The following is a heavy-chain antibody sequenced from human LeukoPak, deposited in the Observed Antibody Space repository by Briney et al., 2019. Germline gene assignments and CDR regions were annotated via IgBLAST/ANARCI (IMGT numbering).Heavy chain of an antibody. D-gene: IGHD4-17*01. V-gene: IGHV4-4*07. CDR2: IYTSGST. Sequence: PSETLSLTCTVSGGSISSYYWSWIRQPAGKGLEWIGRIYTSGSTNYNPSLKSRVTISVDTSKNQFSLKLSSVTAADTAVYYCASGSDMTTVDYWGQGTLVTVSS. CDR3: ASGSDMTTVDY. J-gene: IGHJ4*02. CDR1: GGSISSYY.